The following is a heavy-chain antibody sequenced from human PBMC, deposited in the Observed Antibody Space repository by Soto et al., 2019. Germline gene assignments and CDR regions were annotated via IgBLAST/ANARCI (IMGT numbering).Heavy chain of an antibody. CDR3: ARGRGIVVVPAAILGWFDP. Sequence: QVQLVQSGAEVKKPGSSVKVSCKASGGTFSSYAISWVRQAPGQGLEWMGGIIPIFGIANYAQKFQGRVTITADKSTSTAYMELSSLRSEDTAVYYCARGRGIVVVPAAILGWFDPWGQGTLVTVSS. V-gene: IGHV1-69*17. D-gene: IGHD2-2*01. CDR1: GGTFSSYA. J-gene: IGHJ5*02. CDR2: IIPIFGIA.